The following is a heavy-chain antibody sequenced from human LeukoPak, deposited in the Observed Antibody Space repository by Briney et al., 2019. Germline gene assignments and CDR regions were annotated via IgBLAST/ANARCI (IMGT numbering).Heavy chain of an antibody. D-gene: IGHD3-10*01. CDR1: GFTFSSYW. J-gene: IGHJ4*02. CDR3: ASVIFGY. Sequence: PGGSLRLSCAASGFTFSSYWMHWVRQAPGKGLVWVSRINSDGSSTSYADSVKGRFTISRDNDKNTLYLKTNSLRAEDTAVYSCASVIFGYWGQRTMVTASS. CDR2: INSDGSST. V-gene: IGHV3-74*01.